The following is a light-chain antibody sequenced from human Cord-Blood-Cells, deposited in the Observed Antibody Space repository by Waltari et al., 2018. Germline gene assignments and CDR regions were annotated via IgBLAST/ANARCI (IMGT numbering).Light chain of an antibody. V-gene: IGKV1-5*03. J-gene: IGKJ4*01. CDR2: KAS. Sequence: IQITQSPSTLSASVGDRDPSTCRASQSISSWLAWYQQKPGKAPKLLIYKASSLESGVPSRFSGSGSGTEFTLTISSLQPDDFATYYCQQYNSYSPTFGGGTKVEIK. CDR1: QSISSW. CDR3: QQYNSYSPT.